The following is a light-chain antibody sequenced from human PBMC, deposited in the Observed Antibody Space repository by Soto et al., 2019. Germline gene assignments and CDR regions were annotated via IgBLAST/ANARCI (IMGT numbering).Light chain of an antibody. CDR2: GAS. CDR1: QSISNY. V-gene: IGKV1-39*01. J-gene: IGKJ4*01. CDR3: QQTYSAPLT. Sequence: DIQMTQSPFSLPASVGDRVNITCRASQSISNYLNWHQHKPGRAPSLLIHGASSLQGGVPSRFSGSGSGTDFTLTISSLHPEDFTTYYCQQTYSAPLTFGGGTRVEF.